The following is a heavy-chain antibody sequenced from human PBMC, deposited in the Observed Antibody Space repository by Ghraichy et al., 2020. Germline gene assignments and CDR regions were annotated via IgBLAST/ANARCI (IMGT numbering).Heavy chain of an antibody. CDR3: AKSGETGYGSGWRGWFGP. CDR2: ISGAGDST. CDR1: GFTFSSYA. V-gene: IGHV3-23*01. D-gene: IGHD6-19*01. Sequence: GGSLRLSCAASGFTFSSYAMNWVRQAPGKGLEWVSAISGAGDSTYYADSVKGRFTISRDNSKNALYLQMNSLRAEDTAVYYCAKSGETGYGSGWRGWFGPWGQGTPVTVSS. J-gene: IGHJ5*02.